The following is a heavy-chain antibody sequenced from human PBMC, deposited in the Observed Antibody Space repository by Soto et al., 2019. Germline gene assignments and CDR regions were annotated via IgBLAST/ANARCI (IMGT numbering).Heavy chain of an antibody. V-gene: IGHV3-21*01. CDR3: ARDTYYYDSSGYYNWFDP. CDR1: GFTFSSYS. Sequence: GGSLRLSCAASGFTFSSYSMNWLRQAPGKGLEWVSSISSSSSYIYYADSVKGRFTISRDNAKNSLYLQMNSLRAEDTAVYYCARDTYYYDSSGYYNWFDPWGQGTLVTVSS. J-gene: IGHJ5*02. D-gene: IGHD3-22*01. CDR2: ISSSSSYI.